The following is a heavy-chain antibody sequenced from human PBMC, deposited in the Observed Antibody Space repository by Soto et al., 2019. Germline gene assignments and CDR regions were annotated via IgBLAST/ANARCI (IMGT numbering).Heavy chain of an antibody. CDR2: INAGIGNS. CDR3: ARPTCTTPDCLRPYDLYGLDV. Sequence: ASVKVSCKTSGYTFNDFAIHWVRQTPGLSLEWMGWINAGIGNSRYSQRFQGRVSLTRDTSTSTVFMELRRLTPEDTAVYYCARPTCTTPDCLRPYDLYGLDVWGHGTTVTVSS. V-gene: IGHV1-3*01. D-gene: IGHD2-8*01. CDR1: GYTFNDFA. J-gene: IGHJ6*02.